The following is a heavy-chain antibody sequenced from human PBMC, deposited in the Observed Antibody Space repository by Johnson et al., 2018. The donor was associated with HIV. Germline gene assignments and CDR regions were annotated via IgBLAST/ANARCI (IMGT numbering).Heavy chain of an antibody. Sequence: VQLVESGGGLVQPGGSLRLSCAASGFTFSSYWMSWVRQAPGKGLEWVANIKQDGSEKYYVDSVKGRFTISRDNAKNSLYLQMNSLRAEDTAVYYCARARDRSSSRDAFDIWGQGTMVTVSS. V-gene: IGHV3-7*01. J-gene: IGHJ3*02. CDR1: GFTFSSYW. D-gene: IGHD6-13*01. CDR3: ARARDRSSSRDAFDI. CDR2: IKQDGSEK.